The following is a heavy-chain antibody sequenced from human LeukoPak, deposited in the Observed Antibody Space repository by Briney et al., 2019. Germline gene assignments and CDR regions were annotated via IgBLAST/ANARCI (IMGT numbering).Heavy chain of an antibody. D-gene: IGHD2-2*01. V-gene: IGHV4-61*01. Sequence: SETLSLTCTVSGGSVSSGSYYWSWIRQPPGKGLEWIGYIYYSGSTNYNPSLKSRVTISVDTSKNQFSLKLSSVTAADTAAYYCAREAVVVPAAMSYYYGMDVWGQGTTVTVSS. CDR3: AREAVVVPAAMSYYYGMDV. CDR1: GGSVSSGSYY. J-gene: IGHJ6*02. CDR2: IYYSGST.